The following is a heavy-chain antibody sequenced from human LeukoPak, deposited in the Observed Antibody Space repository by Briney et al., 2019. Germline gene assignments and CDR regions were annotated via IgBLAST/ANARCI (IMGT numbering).Heavy chain of an antibody. Sequence: ASVKVSCKASGGTFSSYAISWVRQAPGQGLEWMGRIIPIFGTANYAQKFQGRVTITTDESTSTAYMELSSLRSEDTAVYYCAREKVVRGERWFDPWGQGTLVTVSS. CDR2: IIPIFGTA. CDR1: GGTFSSYA. CDR3: AREKVVRGERWFDP. J-gene: IGHJ5*02. D-gene: IGHD3-10*01. V-gene: IGHV1-69*05.